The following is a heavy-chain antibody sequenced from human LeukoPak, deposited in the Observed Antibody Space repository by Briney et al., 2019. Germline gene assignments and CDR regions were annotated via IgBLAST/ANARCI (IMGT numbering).Heavy chain of an antibody. D-gene: IGHD6-6*01. CDR2: IYYSGST. CDR1: GGSISSYY. V-gene: IGHV4-59*01. J-gene: IGHJ4*02. CDR3: ARGSTAALGY. Sequence: SETLSLTCTVSGGSISSYYWSWIRQPPGKGLEWIGYIYYSGSTNYNPSLKSRVTISVDTSKNQFSLKLSSVTAADTAVYCCARGSTAALGYWGQGTLVTVSS.